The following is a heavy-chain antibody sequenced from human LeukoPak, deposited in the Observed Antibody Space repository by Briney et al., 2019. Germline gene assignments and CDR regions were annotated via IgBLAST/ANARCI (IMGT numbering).Heavy chain of an antibody. Sequence: PGRSLRLSCAASGFAFDDYAMHWVRQAPGKGLEWVSGRNSGSIVYGDSVKGRFTLSRDNAKRSLYLQMSNLRVDDTALYYCAKEEWFSFDSWGQGYLVTVSS. D-gene: IGHD3-10*01. CDR1: GFAFDDYA. CDR3: AKEEWFSFDS. V-gene: IGHV3-9*01. CDR2: RNSGSI. J-gene: IGHJ4*02.